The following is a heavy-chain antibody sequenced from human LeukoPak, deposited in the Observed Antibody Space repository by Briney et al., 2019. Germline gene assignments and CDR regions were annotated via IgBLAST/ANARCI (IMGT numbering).Heavy chain of an antibody. CDR1: GFTFSSYA. CDR3: TTGGEVY. J-gene: IGHJ4*02. CDR2: ISGSGGST. D-gene: IGHD2-21*01. V-gene: IGHV3-23*01. Sequence: PGGSLRLSCAASGFTFSSYAMSWVRQAPGKGLEWVSAISGSGGSTYYADSVKGRFTISRDNSKNTLYLQMNSLKTEDTALYYCTTGGEVYWGQGTLVTVSS.